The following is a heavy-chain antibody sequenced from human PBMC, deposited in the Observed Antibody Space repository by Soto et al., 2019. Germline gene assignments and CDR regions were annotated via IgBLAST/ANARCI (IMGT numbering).Heavy chain of an antibody. D-gene: IGHD3-10*01. V-gene: IGHV1-18*01. J-gene: IGHJ6*02. CDR2: ISAYNGNT. CDR3: ARDPYYGSAHGMDV. Sequence: ASVKVSCKASGYTFTSYGISWVRQAPGQGLEWMGWISAYNGNTNYAQKLQGRVTMTTDKSTSTAYMELSSLRSEDTAVYYCARDPYYGSAHGMDVWGQGTTVTVSS. CDR1: GYTFTSYG.